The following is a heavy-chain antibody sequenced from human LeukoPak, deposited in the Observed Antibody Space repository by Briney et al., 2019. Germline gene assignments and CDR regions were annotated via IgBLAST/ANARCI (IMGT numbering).Heavy chain of an antibody. D-gene: IGHD5-18*01. Sequence: SVKVSCKASGFTLTSSSIQWIRQARGQRLEWIGWIVGDSTDTYYAQRFQERVTIARDMSTSTAYLELSSLRSEDTAVYYCAADPDTTMAFDCWGQGTLVTVSS. CDR3: AADPDTTMAFDC. J-gene: IGHJ4*02. CDR1: GFTLTSSS. V-gene: IGHV1-58*02. CDR2: IVGDSTDT.